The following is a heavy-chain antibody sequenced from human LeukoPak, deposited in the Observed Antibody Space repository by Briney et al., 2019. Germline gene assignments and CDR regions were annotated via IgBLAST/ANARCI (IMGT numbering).Heavy chain of an antibody. CDR1: GYSFTSYW. D-gene: IGHD6-13*01. CDR2: IYPGDSDT. V-gene: IGHV5-51*01. CDR3: ARQGSTWDDGFDI. Sequence: PGESLKISCKGSGYSFTSYWIGWVRPMPGKGLEWMGIIYPGDSDTRYNPSFQGHVTISADKSISTAYLQWSSLKASDTAMYYCARQGSTWDDGFDIWGQGTMVTVSS. J-gene: IGHJ3*02.